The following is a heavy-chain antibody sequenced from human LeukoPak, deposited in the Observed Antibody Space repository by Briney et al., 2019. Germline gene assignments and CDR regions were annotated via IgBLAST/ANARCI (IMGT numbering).Heavy chain of an antibody. Sequence: GGSLRLSCAASEFSVGSNYMTWVRQAPGKGLEWVSLIYSGGSTYYADSVKGRFTISRDNSKNTLYLQMNSLRAEDTAVYYCANRGDGYNHHYMDVWGKGTTVTISS. CDR1: EFSVGSNY. D-gene: IGHD5-24*01. CDR3: ANRGDGYNHHYMDV. CDR2: IYSGGST. V-gene: IGHV3-66*01. J-gene: IGHJ6*03.